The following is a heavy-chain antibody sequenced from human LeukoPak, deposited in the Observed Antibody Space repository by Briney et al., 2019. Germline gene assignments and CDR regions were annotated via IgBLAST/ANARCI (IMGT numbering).Heavy chain of an antibody. Sequence: GGSLRLSCAASGFTFSDSYMSWIRQAPGKGLEWIAFIGGSGSLIYYADSVKGRFTISRDNAKNSLYLQMNSLRAEDTAVYYCARGTLWFGELRGFDYWGQGTLVTVSS. V-gene: IGHV3-11*04. CDR3: ARGTLWFGELRGFDY. CDR2: IGGSGSLI. CDR1: GFTFSDSY. D-gene: IGHD3-10*01. J-gene: IGHJ4*02.